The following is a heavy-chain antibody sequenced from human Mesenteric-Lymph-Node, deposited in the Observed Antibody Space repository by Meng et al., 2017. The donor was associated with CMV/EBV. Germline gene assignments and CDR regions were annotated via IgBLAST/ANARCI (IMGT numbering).Heavy chain of an antibody. CDR3: ASTSTADPFYYYFYYGMDV. CDR2: IHGDGRIA. D-gene: IGHD2-2*01. J-gene: IGHJ6*02. V-gene: IGHV3-NL1*01. CDR1: GFTFSSYG. Sequence: GGSLRLSCAASGFTFSSYGMHWVRQAPGKGLEWVSVIHGDGRIAFYADSVKGRFTISRDSSTNTLNLQMNSLRAEDTAVYYCASTSTADPFYYYFYYGMDVWGQGTTVTVSS.